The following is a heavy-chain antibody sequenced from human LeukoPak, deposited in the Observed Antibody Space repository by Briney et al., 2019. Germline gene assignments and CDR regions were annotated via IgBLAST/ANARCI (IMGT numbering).Heavy chain of an antibody. Sequence: SETLSLTCTVSGVSISSGDYYWSWLRQPPGKGLEWIGYIYYSGSTYYNPSLKSRVTISVDTSKTQFSLKLSSVTAADTAVYYCARVSDWLLFDYWGQGTLVTVSS. CDR3: ARVSDWLLFDY. CDR1: GVSISSGDYY. CDR2: IYYSGST. D-gene: IGHD3-9*01. V-gene: IGHV4-30-4*01. J-gene: IGHJ4*02.